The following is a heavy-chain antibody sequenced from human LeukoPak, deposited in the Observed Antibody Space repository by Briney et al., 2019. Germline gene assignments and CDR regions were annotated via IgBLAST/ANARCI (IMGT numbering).Heavy chain of an antibody. CDR1: GGSISSYY. J-gene: IGHJ6*02. V-gene: IGHV4-59*01. CDR2: IYYSGST. CDR3: ARWPMVRGVISAYYGMDV. D-gene: IGHD3-10*01. Sequence: SETLSLTCTVSGGSISSYYWSGIRQPPGKGLEWIGYIYYSGSTNYNPSLKSRVTISVDTSKNQFSLKLSSVTAADTAVYYCARWPMVRGVISAYYGMDVWGQGTTVTVSS.